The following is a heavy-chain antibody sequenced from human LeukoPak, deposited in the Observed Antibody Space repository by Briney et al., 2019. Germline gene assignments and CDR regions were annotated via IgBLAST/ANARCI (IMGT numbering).Heavy chain of an antibody. V-gene: IGHV1-24*01. CDR3: ARGDPITMVRGVTPRYYYYMDV. D-gene: IGHD3-10*01. J-gene: IGHJ6*03. CDR2: FDPEDGET. CDR1: GYTLTELS. Sequence: ASVKVSCKVSGYTLTELSMHWVRQAPGKGLEWMGGFDPEDGETIYAQKFQGRVTMTRDTSISTAYMELSRLRSDDTAVYYCARGDPITMVRGVTPRYYYYMDVWGKGTTVTISS.